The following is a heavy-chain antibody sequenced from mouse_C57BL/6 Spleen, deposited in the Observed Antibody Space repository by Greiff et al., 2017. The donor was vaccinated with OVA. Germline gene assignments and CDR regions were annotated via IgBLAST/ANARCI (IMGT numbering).Heavy chain of an antibody. CDR2: IYPRDGST. J-gene: IGHJ2*01. CDR3: ARTSDGSSYDY. Sequence: QVQLQQSDAELVKPGASVKISCKVSGYTFTDHTIHWMKQRPEQGLEWIGYIYPRDGSTKYNEKFKGKATLTADKSSSTADMQRNSLTSEDSAVYFWARTSDGSSYDYWGQGTTLTVSS. CDR1: GYTFTDHT. V-gene: IGHV1-78*01. D-gene: IGHD1-1*01.